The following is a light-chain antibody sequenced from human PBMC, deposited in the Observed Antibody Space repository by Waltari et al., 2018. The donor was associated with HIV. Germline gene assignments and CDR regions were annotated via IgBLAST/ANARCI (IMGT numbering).Light chain of an antibody. CDR2: YVS. J-gene: IGLJ1*01. Sequence: QSALTQPRSVSGSPGQSVTISCTGTSSDVGGYNYVSWYQQHPGKAPKLMIFYVSKRPSGVPDRFSVARSGNTASLTISGLQAEDDADYYCCSYAGSYTYVFGTGTKVTVL. V-gene: IGLV2-11*01. CDR1: SSDVGGYNY. CDR3: CSYAGSYTYV.